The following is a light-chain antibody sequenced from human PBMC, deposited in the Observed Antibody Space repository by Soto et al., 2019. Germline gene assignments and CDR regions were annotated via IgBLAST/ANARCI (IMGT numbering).Light chain of an antibody. CDR2: DVS. CDR1: SSDVGGYNY. Sequence: QSALTQPASVSGSPGQSITISCTGTSSDVGGYNYVSWYQQQPGKAPKLMIYDVSNRPSWVSNRFSGSKSGNTASLTISGLHAEDEADYYCSSYPSISTGYVVFGGGTKLTVL. V-gene: IGLV2-14*01. J-gene: IGLJ2*01. CDR3: SSYPSISTGYVV.